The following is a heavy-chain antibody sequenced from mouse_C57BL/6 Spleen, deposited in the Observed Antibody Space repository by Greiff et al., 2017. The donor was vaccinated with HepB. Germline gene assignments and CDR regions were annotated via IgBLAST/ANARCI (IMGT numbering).Heavy chain of an antibody. Sequence: QVQLQQPGAELVKPGASVKLSCKASGYTFTSYWMHWVKQRPGQGLEWIGMIHPNSGSTNYNEKFKSKATLTVDKSSSTAYMQLSSLTSEDSAVYYCASDDGENYAMDYWGQGTSVTVSS. CDR2: IHPNSGST. D-gene: IGHD2-12*01. CDR3: ASDDGENYAMDY. J-gene: IGHJ4*01. CDR1: GYTFTSYW. V-gene: IGHV1-64*01.